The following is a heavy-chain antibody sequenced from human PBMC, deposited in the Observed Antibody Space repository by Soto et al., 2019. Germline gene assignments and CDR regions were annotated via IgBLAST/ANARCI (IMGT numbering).Heavy chain of an antibody. D-gene: IGHD2-15*01. Sequence: QVQLVQSGAEVKKPGSSVKVSCKASGGTFSSYAISWVRQAPGHGIEWMGGIIPICGTANYAQKFQGRVTITADEYTSTAYMELSSLRSEDTAVYYCARNRYCSGGSCYSGSAFDIWGQGTMVTVSS. J-gene: IGHJ3*02. CDR2: IIPICGTA. V-gene: IGHV1-69*01. CDR3: ARNRYCSGGSCYSGSAFDI. CDR1: GGTFSSYA.